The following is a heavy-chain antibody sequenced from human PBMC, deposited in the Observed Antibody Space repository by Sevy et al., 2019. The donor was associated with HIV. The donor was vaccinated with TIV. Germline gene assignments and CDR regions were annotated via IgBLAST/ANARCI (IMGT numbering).Heavy chain of an antibody. CDR1: GVTFSNYG. Sequence: GGSLRLSCAASGVTFSNYGMHWARQAPGKGLEWVAFIRYDGSNSYSADSVKGRFTISRDNSKNTLYLQINSLRAEDTAVYYCAKDYRIYCSRTSCLFDYWGQGTLVTVSS. CDR3: AKDYRIYCSRTSCLFDY. D-gene: IGHD2-2*01. V-gene: IGHV3-30*02. CDR2: IRYDGSNS. J-gene: IGHJ4*02.